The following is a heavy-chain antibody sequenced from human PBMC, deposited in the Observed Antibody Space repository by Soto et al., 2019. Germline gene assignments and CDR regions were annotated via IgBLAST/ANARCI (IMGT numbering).Heavy chain of an antibody. J-gene: IGHJ6*02. V-gene: IGHV1-69*12. CDR3: ERGDATKIVVTTYYAMDV. Sequence: QVQLVQSGAEVKKPGSSVKVSCKASGGSLSNYGISWVRQAPGQGLEWMGAIIPVFGTPNYAQKFQDRVTITADESTTTVYMEVRSLTSEDTAVYYCERGDATKIVVTTYYAMDVWGQGTTVTVYS. CDR2: IIPVFGTP. CDR1: GGSLSNYG. D-gene: IGHD3-22*01.